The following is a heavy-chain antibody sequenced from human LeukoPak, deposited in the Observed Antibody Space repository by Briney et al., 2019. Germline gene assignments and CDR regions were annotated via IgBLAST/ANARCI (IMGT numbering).Heavy chain of an antibody. CDR1: GGSISSYY. Sequence: PSETLSLTCTVSGGSISSYYWSWIRQPPGKRLEWIGYIYYSGSTNYNPSLKSRVTISVDTSKNQFSLKLSSVTAADTAVYYCARAVDYYDSSGYYFDYWGQGTLVTVSS. J-gene: IGHJ4*02. D-gene: IGHD3-22*01. CDR2: IYYSGST. V-gene: IGHV4-59*08. CDR3: ARAVDYYDSSGYYFDY.